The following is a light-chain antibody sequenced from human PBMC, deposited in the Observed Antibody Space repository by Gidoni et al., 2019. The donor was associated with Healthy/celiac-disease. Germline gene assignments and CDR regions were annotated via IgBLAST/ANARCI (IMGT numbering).Light chain of an antibody. J-gene: IGKJ5*01. CDR2: AAS. CDR3: QQLNSYPIT. V-gene: IGKV1-9*01. CDR1: QGISSY. Sequence: IQLTQSPASLSASVVARVTITSRASQGISSYLAWYQQKPGKAPQLLIYAASPLQSGVPSRFSGRGSGTEFTLTISSLQPEDFATYYCQQLNSYPITFGQGTRVEIK.